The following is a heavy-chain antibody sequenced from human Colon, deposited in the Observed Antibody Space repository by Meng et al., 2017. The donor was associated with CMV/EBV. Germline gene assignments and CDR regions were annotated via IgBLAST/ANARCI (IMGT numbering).Heavy chain of an antibody. CDR2: ISGSGGST. J-gene: IGHJ4*02. CDR3: AKSTVFFGVAKEGYFDY. V-gene: IGHV3-23*01. CDR1: GLTFSDFA. D-gene: IGHD3-3*01. Sequence: GESLKISCVASGLTFSDFAMSWVRQAPGKGLEWVSAISGSGGSTYYADSVKGRFTISRDNSKNTLYLQMNSLRAEDTAVYYCAKSTVFFGVAKEGYFDYWGQGTLVTVSS.